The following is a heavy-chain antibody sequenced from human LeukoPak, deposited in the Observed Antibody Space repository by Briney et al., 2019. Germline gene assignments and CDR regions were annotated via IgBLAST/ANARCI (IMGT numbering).Heavy chain of an antibody. CDR1: GFDFSDYS. Sequence: GGSLRLSCAASGFDFSDYSTNWVRQAPGQGLEWVSLITSGSSYTYYSGSVQDRFTISRDNAQNTLYLHMNSLGVEDSAVYFCATDRLAGLGSSDYWGQGTLVTVSS. D-gene: IGHD3-10*01. CDR2: ITSGSSYT. J-gene: IGHJ4*01. CDR3: ATDRLAGLGSSDY. V-gene: IGHV3-21*01.